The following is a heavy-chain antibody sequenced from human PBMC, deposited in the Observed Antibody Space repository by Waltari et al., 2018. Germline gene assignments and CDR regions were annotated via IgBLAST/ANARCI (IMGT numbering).Heavy chain of an antibody. V-gene: IGHV5-51*01. Sequence: EVQLVQSGAEVKKPGESLKISCEGSGYSFTRYWIGWVRQMPGKGREWMGGIFPGDSKTKYSPSFRGQVTISADNSITTAYLQWSSLKASDTAIYFCARQPLHSYGIRHFDYWGQGTPVTVS. CDR3: ARQPLHSYGIRHFDY. CDR1: GYSFTRYW. D-gene: IGHD5-18*01. J-gene: IGHJ4*02. CDR2: IFPGDSKT.